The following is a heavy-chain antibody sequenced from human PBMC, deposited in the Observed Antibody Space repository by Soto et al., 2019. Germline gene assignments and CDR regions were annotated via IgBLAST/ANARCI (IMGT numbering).Heavy chain of an antibody. J-gene: IGHJ3*02. CDR1: GFTFSSYW. CDR3: AREGIAAAGDAFDI. D-gene: IGHD6-25*01. Sequence: GGSLRLSCAASGFTFSSYWMSWVRQAPGKGLEWVAKIKQDGSEKYYVDSVKGRFTISRDNAKNSLYLQMNSLRAEDTAVYYCAREGIAAAGDAFDIWGQGTMVTVSS. CDR2: IKQDGSEK. V-gene: IGHV3-7*01.